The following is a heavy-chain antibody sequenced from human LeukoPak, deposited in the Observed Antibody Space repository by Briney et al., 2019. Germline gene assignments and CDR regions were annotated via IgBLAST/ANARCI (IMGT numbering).Heavy chain of an antibody. J-gene: IGHJ1*01. Sequence: PGGSLRLSCAASGFTFSSYSMNWVRQAPGKGLEWVSSISSSSSYIYYADSVKGRFTISRDSSKNTLYLQMNSLRPEDTAVYYCANPLGVFAREYFHHWGQGTLVTVSS. V-gene: IGHV3-21*01. D-gene: IGHD3-10*01. CDR2: ISSSSSYI. CDR3: ANPLGVFAREYFHH. CDR1: GFTFSSYS.